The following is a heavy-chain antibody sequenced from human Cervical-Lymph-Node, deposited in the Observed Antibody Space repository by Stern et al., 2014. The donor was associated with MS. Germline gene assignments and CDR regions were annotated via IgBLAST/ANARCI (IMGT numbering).Heavy chain of an antibody. CDR1: GGSISSGNYY. D-gene: IGHD3-9*01. CDR2: IYSSGST. J-gene: IGHJ3*02. CDR3: ARGNYDVLTDNGGHGFDI. Sequence: QVQLQESGPGLVKPSQTLSLTCTVSGGSISSGNYYWSWIRQPAGEGLEWIGRIYSSGSTQYNPPLQRRVTLPAGTPTNPFSLRLSSVTAADTAVYYCARGNYDVLTDNGGHGFDIWGQGTMVTVSS. V-gene: IGHV4-61*02.